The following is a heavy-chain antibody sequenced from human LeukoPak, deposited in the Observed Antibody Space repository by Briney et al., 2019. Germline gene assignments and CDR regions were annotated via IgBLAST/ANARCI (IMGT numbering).Heavy chain of an antibody. D-gene: IGHD3-22*01. CDR1: GYSISSGYY. Sequence: SETLSLTCTVSGYSISSGYYWGWIRQPPGQGLEWIGSMYDGGSTYYNPSLKSRVTISIDTSKNQFSLKLSSVTAADTAVYYCARASSRYDSTNLDIWGQGTMVTVSS. J-gene: IGHJ3*02. CDR3: ARASSRYDSTNLDI. V-gene: IGHV4-38-2*02. CDR2: MYDGGST.